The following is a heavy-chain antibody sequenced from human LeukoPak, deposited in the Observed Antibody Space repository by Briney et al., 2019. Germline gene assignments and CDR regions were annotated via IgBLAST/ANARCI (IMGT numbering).Heavy chain of an antibody. J-gene: IGHJ5*02. Sequence: PGGSLRLSCAASGFTFSRHGMHWVRQAPGKGLEWVAFIRYDASDKYYADSVKGRFTISRDNSKNTLYLQMNSLRPEDTAVYYCARGPTYGWFDPWGQGTLVTVSS. V-gene: IGHV3-30*02. CDR3: ARGPTYGWFDP. D-gene: IGHD4-11*01. CDR1: GFTFSRHG. CDR2: IRYDASDK.